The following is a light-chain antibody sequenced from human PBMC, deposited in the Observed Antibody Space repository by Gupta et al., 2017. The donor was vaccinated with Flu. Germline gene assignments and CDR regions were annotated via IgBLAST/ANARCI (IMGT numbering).Light chain of an antibody. CDR3: QQSYSGTLT. Sequence: DIQMTQSPSSLSASVGDRATITCRASRSISSYLNWYQQKPGKAPKLLFYAASSLQSGVPSSCSGSGSREDCTLTITSLQPEDVANYYCQQSYSGTLTFGGGTKVEIK. CDR1: RSISSY. CDR2: AAS. J-gene: IGKJ4*01. V-gene: IGKV1-39*01.